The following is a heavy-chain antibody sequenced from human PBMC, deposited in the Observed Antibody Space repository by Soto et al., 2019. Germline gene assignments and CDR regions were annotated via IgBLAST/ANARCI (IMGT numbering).Heavy chain of an antibody. J-gene: IGHJ5*02. Sequence: SETLSLTCTVSGGSISNSYWSWILQPAGKGLEWIGRVYTSGSTNYNPSLKSRVTMSVDTSKKQFSLSLSSVNAADTAVYYCARDPSGTSRFDPWGQGTLVTVSS. CDR2: VYTSGST. V-gene: IGHV4-4*07. CDR3: ARDPSGTSRFDP. D-gene: IGHD2-2*01. CDR1: GGSISNSY.